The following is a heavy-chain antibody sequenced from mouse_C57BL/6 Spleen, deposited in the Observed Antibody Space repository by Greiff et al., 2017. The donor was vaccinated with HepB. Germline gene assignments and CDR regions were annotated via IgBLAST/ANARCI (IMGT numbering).Heavy chain of an antibody. CDR2: IRNKANGYTT. Sequence: DVMLVESGGGLVQPGGSLSLSCAASGFTFTDYYMSWVRQPPGKALEWLGFIRNKANGYTTEYSASVKGRFTISRDNSQSILYLQMNALRAEDSATYYFASVTTSRAMDYWGQGTSVTVSS. J-gene: IGHJ4*01. D-gene: IGHD2-12*01. V-gene: IGHV7-3*01. CDR1: GFTFTDYY. CDR3: ASVTTSRAMDY.